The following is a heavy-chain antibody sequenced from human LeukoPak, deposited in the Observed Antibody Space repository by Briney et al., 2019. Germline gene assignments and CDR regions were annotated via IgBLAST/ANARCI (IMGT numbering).Heavy chain of an antibody. Sequence: GASVKVSCKASGYTFTRYYMHWVRQAPGQGLEWMGIINPSVGTTTYAQKFQGRVTMTGDTSTSTVYMELNSLRSEDTAVYYCAKLTRGYCDRTACPNWFDPWGRGTLVTVSS. CDR2: INPSVGTT. V-gene: IGHV1-46*01. D-gene: IGHD3-22*01. CDR1: GYTFTRYY. CDR3: AKLTRGYCDRTACPNWFDP. J-gene: IGHJ5*02.